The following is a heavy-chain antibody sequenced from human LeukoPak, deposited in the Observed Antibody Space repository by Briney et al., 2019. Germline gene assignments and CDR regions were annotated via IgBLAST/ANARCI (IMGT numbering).Heavy chain of an antibody. CDR2: ISSSGRTI. Sequence: GGSLRLSCAASGFTFSDYYMSWIRQAPGKGLEWLSYISSSGRTIYYADSVKGRFTISRDNAKNSLYLQMNSLRVEDTAVYYCARHYYHSSGPGGYWGQGTLVTVSS. CDR1: GFTFSDYY. D-gene: IGHD3-22*01. V-gene: IGHV3-11*01. CDR3: ARHYYHSSGPGGY. J-gene: IGHJ4*02.